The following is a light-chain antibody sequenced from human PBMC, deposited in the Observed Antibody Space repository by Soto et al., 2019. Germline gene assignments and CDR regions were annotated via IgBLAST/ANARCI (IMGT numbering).Light chain of an antibody. CDR1: SSDVGAYNS. J-gene: IGLJ1*01. Sequence: QSALAQPASVSGSPGQSITISCTGTSSDVGAYNSVSWYQQHPHKAPQVIIYKGTQRPSGVSNRFSGSTSGNAASLTISGLQADDEADYFCCSSAPESTYVVGSGTKV. CDR2: KGT. CDR3: CSSAPESTYV. V-gene: IGLV2-23*01.